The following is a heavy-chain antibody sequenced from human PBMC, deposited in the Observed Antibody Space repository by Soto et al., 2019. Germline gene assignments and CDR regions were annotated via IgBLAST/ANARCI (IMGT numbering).Heavy chain of an antibody. CDR1: GDSVSSNSAA. V-gene: IGHV6-1*01. Sequence: VQLQQSGPGLVKPSQTLSLTCAISGDSVSSNSAAWNWIRQSPTRGLEWLGRTYYRYKRYNDYAVSVKSRITICPDTPKAQSALQLDYVSPEYTSVYYCARDYCDGMDIRGQGPTVPVSS. J-gene: IGHJ6*02. CDR3: ARDYCDGMDI. CDR2: TYYRYKRYN.